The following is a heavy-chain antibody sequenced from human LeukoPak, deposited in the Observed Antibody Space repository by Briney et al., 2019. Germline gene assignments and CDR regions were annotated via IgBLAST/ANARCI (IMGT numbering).Heavy chain of an antibody. Sequence: PSETLSLTCTVSGGSVSSDSYYWSWIRQPPGKGLEWIGYVYYTGSTNYNPSLKNRVTMSVDTSKNQFSLKLTSVTAADTAVYYCARRDYGGPRAAAYWGQGTLVTVSS. CDR1: GGSVSSDSYY. J-gene: IGHJ4*02. V-gene: IGHV4-61*01. CDR2: VYYTGST. CDR3: ARRDYGGPRAAAY. D-gene: IGHD4-23*01.